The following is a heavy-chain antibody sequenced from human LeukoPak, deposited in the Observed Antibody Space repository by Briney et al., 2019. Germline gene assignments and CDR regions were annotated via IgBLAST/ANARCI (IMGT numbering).Heavy chain of an antibody. CDR2: ITWNGGST. J-gene: IGHJ6*03. Sequence: PGGSLRLFCAASGFSFDAFGLSWVRQAPGKGLEWVSGITWNGGSTGYADSVKGRFTISRDNAKNSLYLQMNSLRVEDTALYYCAMKFTRDYYYMDVWGKGTTVTVSS. CDR3: AMKFTRDYYYMDV. CDR1: GFSFDAFG. V-gene: IGHV3-20*04.